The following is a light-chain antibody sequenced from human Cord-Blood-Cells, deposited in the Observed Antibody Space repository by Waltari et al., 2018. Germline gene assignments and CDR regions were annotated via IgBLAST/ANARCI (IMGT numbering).Light chain of an antibody. CDR3: GTWDSSLSAGV. J-gene: IGLJ1*01. Sequence: QSVLTQPPSVSAAPGQKVTISCSGSSSNIGNNYVSWYQQLPGTAPKLLIYDNNKAPSGIPDRCPGSKSGTSATLGITGLQTGDEADYYCGTWDSSLSAGVFGTGTKVTVL. CDR1: SSNIGNNY. V-gene: IGLV1-51*01. CDR2: DNN.